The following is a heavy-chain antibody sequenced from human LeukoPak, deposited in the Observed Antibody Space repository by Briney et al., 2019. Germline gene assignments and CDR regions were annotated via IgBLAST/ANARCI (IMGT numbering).Heavy chain of an antibody. CDR1: GGSLSSYNYF. V-gene: IGHV4-39*07. CDR2: ISYSGNT. CDR3: ARVRTGSQSDS. Sequence: SETLSHTCTVSGGSLSSYNYFWAWIRQPPGKGLEWIASISYSGNTFSNASFKSRATISRDTSKNQFSLKLTSLTAADSAVHYCARVRTGSQSDSWGQGTLVIVSS. J-gene: IGHJ5*01. D-gene: IGHD3-10*01.